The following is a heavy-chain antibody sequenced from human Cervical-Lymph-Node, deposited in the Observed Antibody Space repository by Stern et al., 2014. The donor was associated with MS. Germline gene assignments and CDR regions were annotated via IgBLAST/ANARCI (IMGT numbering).Heavy chain of an antibody. J-gene: IGHJ4*02. CDR2: IITSGGST. Sequence: QVPLGQSGAEVRKPGASVKLSCKASGYTFTNYYIHWVRQAPGEGLEWMGVIITSGGSTSYAQKFQDRVSVTRDTSTRTVDMDLSSLTSEDTAVYYCARGRDSSSGYSLDFWGQGTLVTVSS. V-gene: IGHV1-46*01. CDR1: GYTFTNYY. CDR3: ARGRDSSSGYSLDF. D-gene: IGHD5-12*01.